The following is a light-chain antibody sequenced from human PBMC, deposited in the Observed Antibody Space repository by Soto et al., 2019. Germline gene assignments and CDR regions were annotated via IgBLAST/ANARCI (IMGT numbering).Light chain of an antibody. J-gene: IGKJ1*01. CDR2: DAS. CDR3: QQYNDDLAWT. CDR1: QSISKW. Sequence: DIQMTQSPSTLSASVGDRVTITCRASQSISKWLAWYKQKPGKAPKVLIFDASTLVSGVPSRFSGSGSGTEFTLTISSLQPDDFATYYCQQYNDDLAWTFGQGTKVEIK. V-gene: IGKV1-5*01.